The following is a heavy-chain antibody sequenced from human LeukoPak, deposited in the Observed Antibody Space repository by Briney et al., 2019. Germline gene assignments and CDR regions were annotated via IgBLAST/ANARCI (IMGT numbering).Heavy chain of an antibody. V-gene: IGHV4-34*01. D-gene: IGHD6-19*01. J-gene: IGHJ4*02. CDR3: ARGLSGWYGGAYDY. Sequence: SETLSLTCAVYGGSFSGYYWSWIRQPPGKGLEWIGEINHSGSTNYNPSLKNRVTISVDTSKNQFSLKLSSVTAADTAVYYCARGLSGWYGGAYDYWGQGTLVTVSS. CDR2: INHSGST. CDR1: GGSFSGYY.